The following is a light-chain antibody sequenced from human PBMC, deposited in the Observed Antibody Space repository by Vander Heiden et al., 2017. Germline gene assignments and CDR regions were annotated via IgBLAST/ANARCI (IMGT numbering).Light chain of an antibody. V-gene: IGKV4-1*01. CDR1: PGVLYSSNNKNY. CDR3: QQYYSTPWT. CDR2: WAS. J-gene: IGKJ1*01. Sequence: DSVMTQSPDSLAVSLGERATSNRKSSPGVLYSSNNKNYLAWYQQKPGQPPKLLIYWASTRESGVPDRFSGSGSGTDFTLTISSLQAEDVAVYYCQQYYSTPWTFGQGTKVEIK.